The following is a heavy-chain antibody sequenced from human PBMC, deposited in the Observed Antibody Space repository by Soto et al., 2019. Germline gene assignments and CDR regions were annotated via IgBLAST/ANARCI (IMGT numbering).Heavy chain of an antibody. V-gene: IGHV3-30-3*01. Sequence: QVQLVESGGGVVQPGRSLRLSCAASGFTFSSYAMHWVRQAPGKGLEWVAVISYDGSNKYYADSVKGRFTISRDNSKDPLYLQMNSLRAEDTAVYYCARNIAVAGTSYYYYGMDVWGQGTTVTVSS. CDR3: ARNIAVAGTSYYYYGMDV. CDR1: GFTFSSYA. J-gene: IGHJ6*02. D-gene: IGHD6-19*01. CDR2: ISYDGSNK.